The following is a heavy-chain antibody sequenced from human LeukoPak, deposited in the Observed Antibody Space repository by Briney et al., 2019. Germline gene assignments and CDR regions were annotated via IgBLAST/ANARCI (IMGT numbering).Heavy chain of an antibody. Sequence: ASVKVSCKASGYTFTSYDINWVRQATGQGLEWMGWMNPNSGNTGYAQKFQGRVTITRNTSISTAYMELSSLRSEDTAVYYCARGVWGSHVSKVGYYFDYWGQGTLVTVSS. V-gene: IGHV1-8*03. CDR3: ARGVWGSHVSKVGYYFDY. D-gene: IGHD3-16*01. CDR2: MNPNSGNT. J-gene: IGHJ4*02. CDR1: GYTFTSYD.